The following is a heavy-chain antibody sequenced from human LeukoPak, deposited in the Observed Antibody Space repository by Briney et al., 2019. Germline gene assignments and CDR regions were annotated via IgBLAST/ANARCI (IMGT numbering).Heavy chain of an antibody. CDR3: ARDLLVGATDY. D-gene: IGHD1-26*01. Sequence: TPSQTLSLTCTVSGGSISSGSYYWSWIRQPAGKGLEWIGRIYTSGSTNYNPSLKSRVTISVDTSKNQFSLKLSSVTAVDTAVYYCARDLLVGATDYWGQGTLVTVSS. V-gene: IGHV4-61*02. CDR1: GGSISSGSYY. J-gene: IGHJ4*02. CDR2: IYTSGST.